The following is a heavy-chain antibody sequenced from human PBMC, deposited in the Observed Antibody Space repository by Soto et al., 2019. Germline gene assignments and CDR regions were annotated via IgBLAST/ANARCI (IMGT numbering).Heavy chain of an antibody. CDR2: IYHSGST. CDR1: GYSISSGYY. V-gene: IGHV4-38-2*01. D-gene: IGHD1-26*01. CDR3: ARWELLYGMDV. Sequence: SETLSLTCAVSGYSISSGYYWCFIRQPPGKGLEWIGSIYHSGSTYYNPSLKSRVTISVDTSKNQFSLKLSSVTAADTAVYYCARWELLYGMDVWGQGTTVTVSS. J-gene: IGHJ6*02.